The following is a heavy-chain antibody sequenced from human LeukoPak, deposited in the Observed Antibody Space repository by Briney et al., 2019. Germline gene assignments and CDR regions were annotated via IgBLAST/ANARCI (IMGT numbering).Heavy chain of an antibody. CDR2: IYTSGST. Sequence: SETLSLTCTVSGRSICSGSYYWSWPRQPAGKGLEWIGRIYTSGSTNYNPSLKSRVTISVDTSKNQYSLKLSSVTAADTAVYYCASTYYGSGSADYWGQGTLVTVSS. CDR1: GRSICSGSYY. D-gene: IGHD3-10*01. J-gene: IGHJ4*02. V-gene: IGHV4-61*02. CDR3: ASTYYGSGSADY.